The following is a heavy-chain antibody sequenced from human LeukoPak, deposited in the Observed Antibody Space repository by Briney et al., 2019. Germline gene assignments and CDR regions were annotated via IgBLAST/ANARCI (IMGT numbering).Heavy chain of an antibody. Sequence: PGGSLRLSCAASGFTFSNAWMSWVRQAPGKGLEWVGRIKSKTDGGTTDYAAPVKGRFTISRDDSKNTLYLQMNSLETEDTAVYYCTTTDYYDSSGYSDYWGQGTLVTVSS. CDR3: TTTDYYDSSGYSDY. D-gene: IGHD3-22*01. V-gene: IGHV3-15*01. J-gene: IGHJ4*02. CDR2: IKSKTDGGTT. CDR1: GFTFSNAW.